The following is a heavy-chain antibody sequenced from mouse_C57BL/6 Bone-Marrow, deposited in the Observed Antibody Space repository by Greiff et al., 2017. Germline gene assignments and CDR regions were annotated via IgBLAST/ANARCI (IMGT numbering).Heavy chain of an antibody. J-gene: IGHJ4*01. Sequence: EVQVVESGAELVKPGASVKLSCTASGFNIKDSYMHWVKQRPEQGLEWIGRIDPEDGETKYAPKFQGKATITADTSSNTAYLQLSSLTSEDTAVYYCARDGSSPLYYAMDYWGQGTSVTVSS. D-gene: IGHD1-1*01. CDR1: GFNIKDSY. V-gene: IGHV14-2*01. CDR3: ARDGSSPLYYAMDY. CDR2: IDPEDGET.